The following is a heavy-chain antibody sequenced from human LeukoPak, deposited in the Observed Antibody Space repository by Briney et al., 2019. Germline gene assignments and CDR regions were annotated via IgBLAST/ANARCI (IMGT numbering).Heavy chain of an antibody. J-gene: IGHJ3*02. D-gene: IGHD3-22*01. CDR3: AREKYNYDSSGDAFDI. V-gene: IGHV1-18*01. Sequence: SSVTVSCLASGYTFTRYGISWVRQARGQGLEWMGWFSAYNGNTNYPQKLQGRGTMTTDTSTSTAYMERRSLRSDDTAVYYCAREKYNYDSSGDAFDIWGQGTMVTVSS. CDR1: GYTFTRYG. CDR2: FSAYNGNT.